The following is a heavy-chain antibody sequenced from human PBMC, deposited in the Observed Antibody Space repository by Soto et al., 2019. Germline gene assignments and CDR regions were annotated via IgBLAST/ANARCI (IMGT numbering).Heavy chain of an antibody. CDR3: SRDRGGRAFDI. CDR2: IYHSGRT. J-gene: IGHJ3*02. V-gene: IGHV4-4*02. CDR1: GGSISSSNW. Sequence: QVQPQESGPGLVEPSGTLSLTCAVSGGSISSSNWWSWVRQPPGRGLERIGEIYHSGRTNYNPSPKRRVTIEVDKSKNQVSVKLSSVAAADTAVYYCSRDRGGRAFDIWGQGTMVTVS.